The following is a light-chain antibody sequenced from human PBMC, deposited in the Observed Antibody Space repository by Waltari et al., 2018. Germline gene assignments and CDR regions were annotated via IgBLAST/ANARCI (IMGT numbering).Light chain of an antibody. J-gene: IGKJ1*01. CDR2: DAS. CDR3: QQYGSLPWT. V-gene: IGKV3-20*01. CDR1: ESVTNDY. Sequence: EVVLTQSSGTLSLSPGARATLSCSASESVTNDYLAWYQQKPGQAPSPLIYDASIRAPGIPDRFSGSGSGTDFTLTITRLEPEDFAVYHCQQYGSLPWTFGQGTKV.